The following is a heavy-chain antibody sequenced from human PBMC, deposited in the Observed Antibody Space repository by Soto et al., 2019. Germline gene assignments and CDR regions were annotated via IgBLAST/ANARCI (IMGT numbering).Heavy chain of an antibody. CDR2: IKSKTDGGTT. J-gene: IGHJ6*02. D-gene: IGHD1-26*01. CDR1: GFTFSNAW. CDR3: ATDSDYYYYYGMDV. Sequence: GGSLRLSCAASGFTFSNAWMSWVRQAPGKGLEWVGRIKSKTDGGTTDYAAPVKGRFTISRDDSKNTLYLQMNSLKTEDTAVYYSATDSDYYYYYGMDVWGQGTTVTVYS. V-gene: IGHV3-15*01.